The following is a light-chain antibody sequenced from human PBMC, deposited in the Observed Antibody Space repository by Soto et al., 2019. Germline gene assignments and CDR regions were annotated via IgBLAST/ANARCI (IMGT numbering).Light chain of an antibody. J-gene: IGKJ1*01. CDR3: HQYDRLPVT. CDR1: QSVSITY. Sequence: IVLTQSRATLSFSPRERATLSCPCSQSVSITYLAWYQQKPGQAPRLLIYDASNRATGIPDRFSGSGSGTDFTLTISGLEPEDFAVYYCHQYDRLPVTFGRGTKVDI. V-gene: IGKV3-20*01. CDR2: DAS.